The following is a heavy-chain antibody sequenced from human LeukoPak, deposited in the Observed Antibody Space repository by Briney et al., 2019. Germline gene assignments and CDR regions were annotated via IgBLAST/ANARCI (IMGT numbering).Heavy chain of an antibody. CDR3: AKDESGYSYALFDY. D-gene: IGHD5-18*01. CDR1: GFTFSNFF. Sequence: PGGSLRLSCAASGFTFSNFFMSWVRQAPGEGLEWVASITQDGSAKYYEDSVKGRFTISRDNAKNSLYLQMKSLRAEDTAVYYCAKDESGYSYALFDYWGQGSLVTVSS. CDR2: ITQDGSAK. J-gene: IGHJ4*02. V-gene: IGHV3-7*01.